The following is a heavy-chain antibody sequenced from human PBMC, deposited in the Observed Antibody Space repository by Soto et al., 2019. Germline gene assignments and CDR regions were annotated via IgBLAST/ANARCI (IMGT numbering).Heavy chain of an antibody. Sequence: EVQLVESGGGLVQPGGSLRLSCAASGFTFSDYYMDWIRQVPGKGLEWLGRSRNKANSYNTEYAVSVKGRFSISRDYSKDSMYLQMNSLKTEDTAVYYCARDTGGSYDYWGQGALVTVSS. CDR1: GFTFSDYY. D-gene: IGHD1-26*01. CDR2: SRNKANSYNT. J-gene: IGHJ4*02. V-gene: IGHV3-72*01. CDR3: ARDTGGSYDY.